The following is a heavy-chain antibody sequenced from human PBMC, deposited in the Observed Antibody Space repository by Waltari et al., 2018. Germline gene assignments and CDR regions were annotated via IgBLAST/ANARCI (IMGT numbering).Heavy chain of an antibody. CDR2: ITSDGSNT. CDR3: VRDRGMDA. J-gene: IGHJ6*02. CDR1: GFPFSRSG. V-gene: IGHV3-74*01. Sequence: EVQLVESGGGLVQPGGSLRLSCAAPGFPFSRSGRYWVRQAPGTGLAWVSHITSDGSNTGYADSVKGRFTISRDNAKNTLYMEMNSLRDEDTAVYYCVRDRGMDAWGQGTTVTVSS.